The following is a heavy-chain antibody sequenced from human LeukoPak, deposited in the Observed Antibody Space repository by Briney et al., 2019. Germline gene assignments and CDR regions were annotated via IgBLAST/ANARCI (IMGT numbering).Heavy chain of an antibody. J-gene: IGHJ4*02. Sequence: GGSLRLSCAASGFTFSSYWMHWVRQAPGKGLVWVSRIHVDESSANYADSVRGRFTISRDNAKDTLYLQMSSLRAEDTAVYYCARVRGGSYLEAFDFWGQGTLVTVSS. V-gene: IGHV3-74*01. D-gene: IGHD1-26*01. CDR3: ARVRGGSYLEAFDF. CDR2: IHVDESSA. CDR1: GFTFSSYW.